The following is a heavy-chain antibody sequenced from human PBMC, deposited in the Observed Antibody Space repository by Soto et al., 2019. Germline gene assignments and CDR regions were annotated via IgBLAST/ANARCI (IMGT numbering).Heavy chain of an antibody. CDR2: IYSHDDT. J-gene: IGHJ6*02. V-gene: IGHV4-39*01. CDR3: VRLNGYCVSTKCRGYYGMDV. Sequence: QLQLQESGPGLVKPSETLSPTCTVSGGSVSSNNYSWGWVRQSPGKGLEWIGAIYSHDDTHYNPSLMVRVTISVDTSKDXXSXRLNSVTAADTAVYYCVRLNGYCVSTKCRGYYGMDVWGQGTTVTVSS. CDR1: GGSVSSNNYS. D-gene: IGHD2-2*03.